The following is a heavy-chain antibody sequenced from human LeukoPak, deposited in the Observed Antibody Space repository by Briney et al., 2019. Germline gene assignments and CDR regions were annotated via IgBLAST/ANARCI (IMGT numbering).Heavy chain of an antibody. J-gene: IGHJ6*03. CDR1: GFTFSSYS. CDR3: ARRSEFGVLYYMDV. D-gene: IGHD3-16*01. CDR2: ISGSSGTI. Sequence: GRSLRLSCAASGFTFSSYSMNWVRQAPGKGLEWVSYISGSSGTIYYADSVKGRFTISRDNAKNSLFLQMNSLRAEDTAVYYCARRSEFGVLYYMDVWGKGTTVTVSS. V-gene: IGHV3-48*01.